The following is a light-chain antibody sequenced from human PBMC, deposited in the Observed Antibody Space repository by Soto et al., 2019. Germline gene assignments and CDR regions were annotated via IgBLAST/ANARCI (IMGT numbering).Light chain of an antibody. V-gene: IGKV1-9*01. CDR2: AAS. J-gene: IGKJ4*01. CDR1: QAISSY. Sequence: DIQLTQSPSFLSVSVGDRVTITCRASQAISSYLAWYQQKPGNAPKLLIYAASTLQSGVPSRFSGSGSGTELSLTISSLQPEDFATYYCQQVNSHPRTFGGGTKVEIK. CDR3: QQVNSHPRT.